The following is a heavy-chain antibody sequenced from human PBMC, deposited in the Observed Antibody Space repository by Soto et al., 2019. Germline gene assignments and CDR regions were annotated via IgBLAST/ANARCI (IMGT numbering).Heavy chain of an antibody. CDR3: VKRGRNWGAFDF. Sequence: VQLLESGGDLVQPGGSLRLSCVASGFILNNYAMSWVRQAPGKGLEWVSTIGGTDGDSDGVPWYEDSVKGRFTISRDSCATTLFLNMDNLTAEDSALYSCVKRGRNWGAFDFWGQGTRVVVSS. CDR2: IGGTDGDSDGVP. J-gene: IGHJ3*01. CDR1: GFILNNYA. V-gene: IGHV3-23*01. D-gene: IGHD7-27*01.